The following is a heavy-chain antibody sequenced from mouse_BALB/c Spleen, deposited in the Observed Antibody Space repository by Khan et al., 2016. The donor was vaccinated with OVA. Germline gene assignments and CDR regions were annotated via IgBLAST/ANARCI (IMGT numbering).Heavy chain of an antibody. CDR1: GYTFTDYS. V-gene: IGHV9-2-1*01. Sequence: QIQLVQSGPELKKPGETVKISCKASGYTFTDYSMHWVKQAPGKGLKWMGWINTETGEPTYADDFKGRFAFSLETSANTASLQINSLKNADTATYFCTSDDFGRYYFDYWGQGTTLTVSS. CDR2: INTETGEP. J-gene: IGHJ2*01. D-gene: IGHD2-4*01. CDR3: TSDDFGRYYFDY.